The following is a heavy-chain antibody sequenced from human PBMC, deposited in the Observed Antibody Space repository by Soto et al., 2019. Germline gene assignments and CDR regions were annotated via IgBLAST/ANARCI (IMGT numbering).Heavy chain of an antibody. D-gene: IGHD3-22*01. CDR1: GGSVSSGSYY. J-gene: IGHJ3*02. CDR2: IYYSGST. CDR3: ARVDDSSGYYLDAFDI. Sequence: QVQLQESGPGLVKPSETLSLTCTVSGGSVSSGSYYWSWIRQPPGKGLEWIGYIYYSGSTNYNPSLRSRVTISVDTSKNQFALKLSSVTAADTAVYYCARVDDSSGYYLDAFDIWGQGTMVTVSS. V-gene: IGHV4-61*01.